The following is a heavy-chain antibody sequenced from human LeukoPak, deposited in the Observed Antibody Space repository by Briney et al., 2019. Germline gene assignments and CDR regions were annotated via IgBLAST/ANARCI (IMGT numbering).Heavy chain of an antibody. J-gene: IGHJ4*02. CDR1: GLSISSYY. V-gene: IGHV4-59*08. CDR3: AKHGYGYPFDY. Sequence: SETLSLTYTLSGLSISSYYWSWIRHPRGRGLECIGYISYSGTNNYNPSLKGRVTISVDTAKNPFSLKPSSVTAADTAVYYCAKHGYGYPFDYGGQRTLVTVSS. D-gene: IGHD6-25*01. CDR2: ISYSGTN.